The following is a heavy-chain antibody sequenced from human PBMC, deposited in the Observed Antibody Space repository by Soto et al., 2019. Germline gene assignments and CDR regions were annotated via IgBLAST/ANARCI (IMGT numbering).Heavy chain of an antibody. Sequence: PGGSLRLSCAASGFTFSSYEMNWVRQAPGKGLEWVSYISSSGSTIYYADSVKGRFTISRDNAKNSLYLQMNSLRAEDTAVYYCAREPVGPDYAMDVWGQGTMVTVSS. V-gene: IGHV3-48*03. D-gene: IGHD1-26*01. CDR1: GFTFSSYE. CDR2: ISSSGSTI. J-gene: IGHJ6*02. CDR3: AREPVGPDYAMDV.